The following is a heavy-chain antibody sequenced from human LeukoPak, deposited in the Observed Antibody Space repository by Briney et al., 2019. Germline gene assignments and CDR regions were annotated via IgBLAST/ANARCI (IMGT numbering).Heavy chain of an antibody. J-gene: IGHJ6*02. V-gene: IGHV3-66*01. CDR3: ASAIRVYGMEV. CDR1: GFTASDID. CDR2: IHTGGKT. D-gene: IGHD3-16*01. Sequence: GGSLRLSCARSGFTASDIDMRWGRQAPGKGLEWVSVIHTGGKTYYADSVKGRFTISRDTSKTTLYLQMNSLRAEDTAVYYCASAIRVYGMEVWGQGTTVTVSS.